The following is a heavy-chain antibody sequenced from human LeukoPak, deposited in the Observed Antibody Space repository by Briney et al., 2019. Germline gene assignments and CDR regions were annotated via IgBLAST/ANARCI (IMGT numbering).Heavy chain of an antibody. J-gene: IGHJ4*02. D-gene: IGHD3-10*01. V-gene: IGHV3-7*01. CDR1: GLTFSSYW. CDR3: ARDRGKDYFDY. CDR2: IKQDGSEK. Sequence: GGSLRLSCAASGLTFSSYWMSWVRQAPGKGLEWVANIKQDGSEKCYVDSVKGRFTISRDNAKNSLYLQMNSLRAEDTAVYYCARDRGKDYFDYWGQGTLVTVSS.